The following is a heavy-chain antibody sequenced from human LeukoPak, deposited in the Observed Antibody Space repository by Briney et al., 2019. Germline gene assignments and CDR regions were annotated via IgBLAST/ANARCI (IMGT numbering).Heavy chain of an antibody. CDR1: GFTFSSYS. J-gene: IGHJ5*02. CDR2: ISSSSSTI. V-gene: IGHV3-48*01. D-gene: IGHD2-15*01. Sequence: GGSLRLSCAPSGFTFSSYSMNWVRQAPGKGLEWVSYISSSSSTIYYADSVKGRFTISRDNAKNSLYLQMNSLRAEDTAVYYCASLTPIVVVVAATRTSFDPWGQGTLVTVSS. CDR3: ASLTPIVVVVAATRTSFDP.